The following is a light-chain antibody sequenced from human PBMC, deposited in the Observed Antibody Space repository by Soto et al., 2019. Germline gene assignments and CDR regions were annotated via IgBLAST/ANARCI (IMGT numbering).Light chain of an antibody. Sequence: IVMTQSPATLSVFPGERATLSCRASQSISNNLAWLQQKPGQAPRLLIYAASTRATGVPARFGGSGSGTDFTLTISSLQPEDFAVYYCHQYNNWPPMHTFGQGTKLEIK. J-gene: IGKJ2*01. CDR1: QSISNN. CDR3: HQYNNWPPMHT. V-gene: IGKV3-15*01. CDR2: AAS.